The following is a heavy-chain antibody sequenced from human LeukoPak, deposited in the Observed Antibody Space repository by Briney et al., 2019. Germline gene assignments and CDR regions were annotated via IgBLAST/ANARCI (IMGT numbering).Heavy chain of an antibody. D-gene: IGHD1-26*01. Sequence: GGSLRLSCAASGFSVSNNYMSWVRQAPGKGLEWVSVIYRGGNTYHADSVKGRFTISRDNSKNTLYLQMNRLRVEDTAVYYCARPQGDYYDAFDIWGQGTMVTVSS. J-gene: IGHJ3*02. CDR2: IYRGGNT. CDR3: ARPQGDYYDAFDI. CDR1: GFSVSNNY. V-gene: IGHV3-66*04.